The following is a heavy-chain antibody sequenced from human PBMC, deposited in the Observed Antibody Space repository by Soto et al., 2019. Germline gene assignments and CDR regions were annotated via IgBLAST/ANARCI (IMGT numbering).Heavy chain of an antibody. D-gene: IGHD4-17*01. V-gene: IGHV3-9*01. J-gene: IGHJ4*02. CDR3: GKDRTTRVRMCDY. Sequence: EVQLVESGGALVQPGRSLRLSCAASGFTFDDYAMHWVRQAPGKGPEWVSGISWNSASIGYADSVKGRFTISRDNAKKSLYLQMNSLRPEDTAVYFCGKDRTTRVRMCDYWGQGTLVTVSS. CDR1: GFTFDDYA. CDR2: ISWNSASI.